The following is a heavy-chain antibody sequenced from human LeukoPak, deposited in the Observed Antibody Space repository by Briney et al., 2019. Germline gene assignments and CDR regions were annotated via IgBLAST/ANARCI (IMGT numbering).Heavy chain of an antibody. CDR2: IKQVGTET. V-gene: IGHV3-7*03. Sequence: GGSLRLSCAASGFSFSTYWMSWVRQAPGKGLEWVASIKQVGTETHYLDSVKGRFTISRDNAKNSLYLQMNSLRAEDTALYYCARDDMTLSYYFDYWGQGTLVTVSS. J-gene: IGHJ4*02. CDR1: GFSFSTYW. CDR3: ARDDMTLSYYFDY.